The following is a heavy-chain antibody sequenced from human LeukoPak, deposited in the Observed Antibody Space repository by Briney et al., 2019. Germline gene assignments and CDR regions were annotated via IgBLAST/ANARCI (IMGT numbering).Heavy chain of an antibody. D-gene: IGHD6-13*01. CDR2: ISYDGSNK. Sequence: PGRSLRLSCAASGFTFSSYGMHWVRQAPGKGLEWVAVISYDGSNKYYADSVKGRFTISRDNSKNTLYLQMNTLRAEDTAVYYCAKDLSHQQLAPYYFDYWGQGTLVTVSS. CDR3: AKDLSHQQLAPYYFDY. V-gene: IGHV3-30*18. J-gene: IGHJ4*02. CDR1: GFTFSSYG.